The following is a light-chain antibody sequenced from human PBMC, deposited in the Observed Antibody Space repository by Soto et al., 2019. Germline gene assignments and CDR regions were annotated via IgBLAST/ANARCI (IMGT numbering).Light chain of an antibody. CDR2: DAS. J-gene: IGKJ1*01. V-gene: IGKV1-5*01. CDR3: QQYKSYSWT. Sequence: DIQMTQSPSTLSASVGDRVTITCRASQSIHRWLAWYQQKAGKAPNLLIYDASSLESGVPSRFSGSGSGTEFTLTITSLQPDDFATYYCQQYKSYSWTFGQGTKVEIK. CDR1: QSIHRW.